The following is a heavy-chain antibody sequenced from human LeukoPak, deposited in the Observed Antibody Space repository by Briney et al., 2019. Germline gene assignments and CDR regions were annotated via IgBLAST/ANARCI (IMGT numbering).Heavy chain of an antibody. CDR1: GRTFSSYA. CDR3: ARELYYYDSSGYYNDY. Sequence: SVKVSCKASGRTFSSYAISWVRQAPGQGLEWMGRIIPIFGTANYAQKFQGRVTITTDESTSTAYMELSSLRSEDTAVYYCARELYYYDSSGYYNDYWGQGTLVTVSS. CDR2: IIPIFGTA. J-gene: IGHJ4*02. D-gene: IGHD3-22*01. V-gene: IGHV1-69*05.